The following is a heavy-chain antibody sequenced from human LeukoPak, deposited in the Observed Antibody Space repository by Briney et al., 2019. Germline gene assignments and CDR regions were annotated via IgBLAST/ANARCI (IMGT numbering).Heavy chain of an antibody. CDR3: AKDLRRYSFGGMDV. CDR2: ISGSGGST. Sequence: GSLRLSCAASGFTFSSYGMHWVRQAPGKGLEWVSAISGSGGSTYYADSVKGRFTISRDDSKNTLYLQMNSLRAEDTAVYYCAKDLRRYSFGGMDVWGQGTTVTVSS. J-gene: IGHJ6*02. V-gene: IGHV3-23*01. D-gene: IGHD5-18*01. CDR1: GFTFSSYG.